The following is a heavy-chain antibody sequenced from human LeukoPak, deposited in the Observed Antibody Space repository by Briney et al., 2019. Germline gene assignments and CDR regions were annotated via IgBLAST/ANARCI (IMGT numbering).Heavy chain of an antibody. Sequence: GVSLRLSCAASGFTFSIYAMSWVRQAPGKGLEGFSGFSGSDGSTYYADSVKGRFTISRDNSKNTLYLQMNSLRAEDTAVYYCAKDQKATYGSGSAEEGDYWGQGTLVTVSS. D-gene: IGHD3-10*01. J-gene: IGHJ4*02. V-gene: IGHV3-23*01. CDR1: GFTFSIYA. CDR2: FSGSDGST. CDR3: AKDQKATYGSGSAEEGDY.